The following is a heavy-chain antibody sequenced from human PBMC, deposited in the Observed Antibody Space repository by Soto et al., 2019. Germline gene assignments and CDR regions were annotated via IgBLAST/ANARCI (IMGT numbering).Heavy chain of an antibody. J-gene: IGHJ4*02. CDR1: GGSISSGGYY. V-gene: IGHV4-31*01. D-gene: IGHD3-16*02. CDR3: ARGVIH. CDR2: IYYSGST. Sequence: QVQLQESGPGLVKPSQTLSLTCTVSGGSISSGGYYWSWIRQHPGKGLEWIGYIYYSGSTSYNPLLWSPXTIAGDTSKNQFSLKLSSVTAADTAVYYCARGVIHWGQGTLVTVSS.